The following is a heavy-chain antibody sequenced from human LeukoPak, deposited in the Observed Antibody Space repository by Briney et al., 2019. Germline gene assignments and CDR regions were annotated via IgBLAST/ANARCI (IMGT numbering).Heavy chain of an antibody. CDR1: GFTFSNSA. J-gene: IGHJ4*02. V-gene: IGHV3-23*01. CDR2: ISGDGRGT. D-gene: IGHD5-18*01. CDR3: ANLVDTAMFDY. Sequence: GGSLILSCAAPGFTFSNSAMSWVRQAPGKGLEWVSAISGDGRGTYYADSVKGRFTISRDNSKNTLYLQMNSLRAEDTAVYYCANLVDTAMFDYWGQGTLVTVSS.